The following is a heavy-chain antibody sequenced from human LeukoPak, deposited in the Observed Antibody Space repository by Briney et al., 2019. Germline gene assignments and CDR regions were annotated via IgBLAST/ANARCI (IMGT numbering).Heavy chain of an antibody. CDR2: IIPIFGTA. J-gene: IGHJ4*02. V-gene: IGHV1-69*05. CDR3: ARDREEQQWLVLAFDY. CDR1: GGTFSSYA. Sequence: SVRLSCKASGGTFSSYAISWVRQAPGQGLEWMGGIIPIFGTANYAQKFQGRVTITTDESTSTAYMELSSLRSEDTAVYYCARDREEQQWLVLAFDYWGQGTLVTVSS. D-gene: IGHD6-19*01.